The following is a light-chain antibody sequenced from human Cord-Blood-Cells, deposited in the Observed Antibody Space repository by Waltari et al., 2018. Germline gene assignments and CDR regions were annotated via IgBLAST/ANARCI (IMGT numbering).Light chain of an antibody. V-gene: IGLV2-14*03. CDR1: SSDVGGYNY. Sequence: QSALTQPASVSGSPGQSTTISCTGTSSDVGGYNYVTWYQQHPGKAPKLMLYDVSNRPSGVSKRFSGSKSGNTASLTISGLQAEDEADYYCSSYTSSSTWVFGGGTKLTVL. CDR2: DVS. J-gene: IGLJ3*02. CDR3: SSYTSSSTWV.